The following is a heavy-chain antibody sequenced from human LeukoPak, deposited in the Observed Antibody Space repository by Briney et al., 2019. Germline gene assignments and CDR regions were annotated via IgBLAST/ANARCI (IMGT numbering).Heavy chain of an antibody. CDR1: GFTFSSYG. D-gene: IGHD3-22*01. J-gene: IGHJ4*02. V-gene: IGHV3-30*02. CDR2: IRYDGSSK. Sequence: PGGSLRLSCAASGFTFSSYGMHRVRQAPGKGLEWVAFIRYDGSSKFYADSVKGRFTISRDHSKNTLYLQMNSLRPEDTAVYYCAKESESYDSSGSTFDHWGQGTLVTVSS. CDR3: AKESESYDSSGSTFDH.